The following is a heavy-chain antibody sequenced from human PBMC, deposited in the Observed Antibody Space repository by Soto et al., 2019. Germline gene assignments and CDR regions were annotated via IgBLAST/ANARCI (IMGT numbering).Heavy chain of an antibody. D-gene: IGHD4-17*01. CDR2: INSDGSST. CDR1: GFTFSSYW. J-gene: IGHJ2*01. V-gene: IGHV3-74*01. CDR3: AKDGGFDYGFWYFDL. Sequence: GGSLRLSCAASGFTFSSYWMHWVRQAPGKGLVWVSRINSDGSSTSYADSVKGRFTISRDNAKNTLYLQMNSLRAEDTAVYYCAKDGGFDYGFWYFDLSGRGTLVTVSS.